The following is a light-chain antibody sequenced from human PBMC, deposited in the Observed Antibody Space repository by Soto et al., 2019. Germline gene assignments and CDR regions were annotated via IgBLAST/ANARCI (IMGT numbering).Light chain of an antibody. Sequence: EIVLAQSPGTLSLSPGARATLSCRASQSVTNSFLAWYQQKPGQAPRLLIYGASSWATGIPDRFTGSGSGTDITRTISRLEPEDFAVYYCQQYVSSPWAFGQGTKVEI. CDR3: QQYVSSPWA. J-gene: IGKJ1*01. V-gene: IGKV3-20*01. CDR1: QSVTNSF. CDR2: GAS.